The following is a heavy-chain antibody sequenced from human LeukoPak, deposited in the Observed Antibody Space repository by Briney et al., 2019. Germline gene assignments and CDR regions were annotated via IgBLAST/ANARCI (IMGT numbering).Heavy chain of an antibody. J-gene: IGHJ3*01. D-gene: IGHD6-19*01. CDR2: IRWDGGEI. CDR3: AKATSSGWGYAFDV. CDR1: GFTFHDYT. Sequence: GGSLRLSCAGSGFTFHDYTMHWVRQPPGKGLEWVSLIRWDGGEIHYADSLKGRFTISRDNSKNSLFLQMNSLGIEDAALYYCAKATSSGWGYAFDVWGRRTMVTVSA. V-gene: IGHV3-43*01.